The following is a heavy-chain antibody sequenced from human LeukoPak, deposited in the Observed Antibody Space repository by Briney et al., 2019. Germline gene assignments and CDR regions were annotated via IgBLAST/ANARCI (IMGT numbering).Heavy chain of an antibody. CDR3: ARASGTYYYGSGSYYNPDAFDI. J-gene: IGHJ3*02. D-gene: IGHD3-10*01. CDR1: GGTFSSYA. V-gene: IGHV1-69*05. CDR2: IIPIFGTA. Sequence: GASVKVSCKASGGTFSSYAISWVRQAPGQGLEWMGGIIPIFGTANYAQKFQGRVTITTDESTSTAYMELSSLRSEDTAVYYCARASGTYYYGSGSYYNPDAFDIWGQGTMVTVSS.